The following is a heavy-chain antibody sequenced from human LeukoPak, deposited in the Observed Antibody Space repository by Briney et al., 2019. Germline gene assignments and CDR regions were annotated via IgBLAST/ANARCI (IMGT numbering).Heavy chain of an antibody. J-gene: IGHJ6*02. CDR2: TSYDGSNK. Sequence: PGRSLRLSCAASGFTFSSYGMHWVRQAPGKGLEWVAVTSYDGSNKYYADSVKGRFTISRDNSKNTLYLQMNSLRAEDTAVYYCAGDTCSGGSCYFPVYYYYYYGMDVWGQGTTVTVSS. CDR1: GFTFSSYG. V-gene: IGHV3-30*03. D-gene: IGHD2-15*01. CDR3: AGDTCSGGSCYFPVYYYYYYGMDV.